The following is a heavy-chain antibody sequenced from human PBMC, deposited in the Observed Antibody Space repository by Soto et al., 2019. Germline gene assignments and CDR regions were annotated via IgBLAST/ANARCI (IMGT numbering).Heavy chain of an antibody. CDR2: IYYSGST. D-gene: IGHD3-16*02. Sequence: SETLSLTCTVSGGSISSYYWSWIRQPPGKGLEWIGYIYYSGSTNYNPSLKSRVTISVDTSKNQFSLKLSSVTAADTAVYYWASQLSGRLPTGSGSYYYYYYMDVWGKGTTVTVSS. CDR3: ASQLSGRLPTGSGSYYYYYYMDV. CDR1: GGSISSYY. V-gene: IGHV4-59*01. J-gene: IGHJ6*03.